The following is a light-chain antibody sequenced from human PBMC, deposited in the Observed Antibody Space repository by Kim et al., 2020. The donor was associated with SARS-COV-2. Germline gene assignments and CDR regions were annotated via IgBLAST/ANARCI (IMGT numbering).Light chain of an antibody. CDR2: STN. Sequence: QSVLTQPPSASGTPGQKVTISCSGSSSNMGTNTVNWYRQLPETAPKLLIYSTNERPSGVPDRFSGSKSGTSASLAISHLQSEDEADYYCASWDDGLNGWVFGGGTKVTVL. CDR1: SSNMGTNT. J-gene: IGLJ3*02. CDR3: ASWDDGLNGWV. V-gene: IGLV1-44*01.